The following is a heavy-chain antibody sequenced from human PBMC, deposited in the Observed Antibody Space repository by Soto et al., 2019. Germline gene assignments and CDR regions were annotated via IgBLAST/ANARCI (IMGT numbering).Heavy chain of an antibody. CDR3: ASSHGVEPGYFDY. J-gene: IGHJ4*02. CDR1: GGTFSSYT. V-gene: IGHV1-69*02. D-gene: IGHD4-17*01. CDR2: IIPILGIA. Sequence: QVQLVQSGAEVKKPGSSVKVSCKASGGTFSSYTISWVRQAPGQGLEWMGRIIPILGIANYAQKSQGRVTITADKSTSTAYMELSSLRSEDTAVYYCASSHGVEPGYFDYWGQGTLVTVSS.